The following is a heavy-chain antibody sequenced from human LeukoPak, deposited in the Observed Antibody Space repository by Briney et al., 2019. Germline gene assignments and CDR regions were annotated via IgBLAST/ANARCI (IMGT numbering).Heavy chain of an antibody. V-gene: IGHV4-31*03. Sequence: PSRTLSLTCTVSGDSIRSGGYYWSWVRQHPGKGLEWIGYIYYSGRTYYNTSLKSRLTISADTSKNQFSLKMSSVTAADTAVYYCARVYGDYPSYFDLWGQGTLVAVSS. D-gene: IGHD4-17*01. CDR1: GDSIRSGGYY. J-gene: IGHJ4*02. CDR3: ARVYGDYPSYFDL. CDR2: IYYSGRT.